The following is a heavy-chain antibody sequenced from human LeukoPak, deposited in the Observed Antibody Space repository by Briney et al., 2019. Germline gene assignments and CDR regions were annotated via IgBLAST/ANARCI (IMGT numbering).Heavy chain of an antibody. Sequence: SQTLSLTCTVSGGSINSGRDYWSWIRQPAGKGLEWIGRIYYSGSTNYNPSLKSRVTISVDTSKNQFSLKLSSVTAADTAVYYCALSLHDSSGPEAELTRYFQHWGQGTLVTVSS. CDR1: GGSINSGRDY. D-gene: IGHD3-22*01. J-gene: IGHJ1*01. CDR2: IYYSGST. CDR3: ALSLHDSSGPEAELTRYFQH. V-gene: IGHV4-61*02.